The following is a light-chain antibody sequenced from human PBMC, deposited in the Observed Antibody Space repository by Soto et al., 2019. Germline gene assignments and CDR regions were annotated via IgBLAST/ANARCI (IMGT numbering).Light chain of an antibody. CDR1: SSNIGAGYD. J-gene: IGLJ2*01. CDR2: GNS. CDR3: QSYDSSLSAVV. V-gene: IGLV1-40*01. Sequence: QSVLTQPPSVSGAPGQRVTISCTGSSSNIGAGYDVHWYQQLPGTAPKHLIYGNSNRPSGVPDRFSGSKSGTSAPLAITGLHADDEADYYCQSYDSSLSAVVFGGGTKLTVL.